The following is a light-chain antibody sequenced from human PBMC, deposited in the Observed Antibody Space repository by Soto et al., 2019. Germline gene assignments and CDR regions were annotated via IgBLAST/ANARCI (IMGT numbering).Light chain of an antibody. V-gene: IGKV3-20*01. Sequence: EIVLTQSPGTLSSSPGERSTLSCRASQSVRNNYLAWYQQKPGQPPRFLIYDVSTRAAGIPDRFSGSESGTDFPLTISRLEPEDFAVYYCQQYGSTPLPFGGGTKVEIE. CDR1: QSVRNNY. CDR3: QQYGSTPLP. CDR2: DVS. J-gene: IGKJ4*01.